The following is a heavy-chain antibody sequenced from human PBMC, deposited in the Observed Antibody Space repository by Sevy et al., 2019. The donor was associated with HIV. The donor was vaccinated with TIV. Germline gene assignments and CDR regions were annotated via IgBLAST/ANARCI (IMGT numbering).Heavy chain of an antibody. Sequence: GGSLRLSCTASGFTFSTYAMYWVRQAPGKGLERVAVISDDGNNKEYADSVKGRFTVSRDNSKNTLYLQMYSLRAEDTTVYYCASDYYDTTGYYYPLDYWGQGTLVNVSS. CDR2: ISDDGNNK. CDR1: GFTFSTYA. CDR3: ASDYYDTTGYYYPLDY. J-gene: IGHJ4*02. D-gene: IGHD3-22*01. V-gene: IGHV3-30*01.